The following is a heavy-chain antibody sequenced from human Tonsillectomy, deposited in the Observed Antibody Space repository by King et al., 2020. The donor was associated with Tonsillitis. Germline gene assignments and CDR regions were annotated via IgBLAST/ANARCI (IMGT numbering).Heavy chain of an antibody. J-gene: IGHJ3*02. D-gene: IGHD1-26*01. Sequence: VQLQESGGGLVKPGGSLRLSCAASGFTFSTYSVNWVRQAPGKGLQWVSSISSGSSYIYYADSVKGRFTISRDNAKNSLYLQMNSLRAEDTAVYYCATGRVGAFYIWGQGTMVTVSS. CDR3: ATGRVGAFYI. CDR2: ISSGSSYI. CDR1: GFTFSTYS. V-gene: IGHV3-21*01.